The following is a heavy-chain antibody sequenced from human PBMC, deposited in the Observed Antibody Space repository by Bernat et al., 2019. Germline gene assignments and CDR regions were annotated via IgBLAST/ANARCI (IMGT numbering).Heavy chain of an antibody. J-gene: IGHJ4*02. CDR2: ISGSGGNT. CDR1: GFTFSRYA. V-gene: IGHV3-23*04. D-gene: IGHD4-17*01. Sequence: VHLVESGGGVVQPGRSLRLSCAASGFTFSRYAMHWVRQAPGKGLEWVSGISGSGGNTNYADSVKGRFTISRDNSKSTLYLQINSLGAEDTAVYYCAKVDYKGDYRYFDYWGQGTLVTVSS. CDR3: AKVDYKGDYRYFDY.